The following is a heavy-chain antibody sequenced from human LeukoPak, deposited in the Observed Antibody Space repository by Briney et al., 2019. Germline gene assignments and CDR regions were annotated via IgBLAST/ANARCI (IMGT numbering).Heavy chain of an antibody. D-gene: IGHD5-18*01. CDR1: GDSVSSNSAA. CDR3: ARVKAALKYSYLNWFDP. V-gene: IGHV6-1*01. Sequence: SQTLSLTCAISGDSVSSNSAAWNWIRQSPSRGLEWLGRTYYRSKWYNDYAVSVKSRITINPDTSKNQFSLQLNSVTPEDTAVYYCARVKAALKYSYLNWFDPWGQGTLVTVSS. J-gene: IGHJ5*02. CDR2: TYYRSKWYN.